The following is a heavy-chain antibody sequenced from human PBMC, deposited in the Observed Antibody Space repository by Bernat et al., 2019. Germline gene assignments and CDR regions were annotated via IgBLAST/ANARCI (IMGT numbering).Heavy chain of an antibody. CDR1: GFTFSSYW. Sequence: EVQLVESGGGLVQPGGSLRLSCAASGFTFSSYWMSWVRQAPEKGLEWVANIKQDGSEKYYVDSVKGRFTISRDNAKNSLYLQMNSLRAEDTAVYYCAVGTVRDYFDYWGQGTLVTVSS. D-gene: IGHD2-8*02. CDR2: IKQDGSEK. CDR3: AVGTVRDYFDY. J-gene: IGHJ4*02. V-gene: IGHV3-7*01.